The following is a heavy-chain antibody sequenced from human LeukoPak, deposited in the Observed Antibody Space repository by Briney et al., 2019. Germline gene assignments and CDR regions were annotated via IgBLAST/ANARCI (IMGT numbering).Heavy chain of an antibody. J-gene: IGHJ4*02. CDR3: ARSRAFDY. Sequence: PGGSLRLSCAASGFTFSTYNMNWVRQAPGKGLEWVSSITSSSSYIFYADSVKGRFTISRDNAKNSLYLQMNSLRAEDTAVYYCARSRAFDYWGQGTLVTVSS. CDR2: ITSSSSYI. CDR1: GFTFSTYN. D-gene: IGHD2/OR15-2a*01. V-gene: IGHV3-21*01.